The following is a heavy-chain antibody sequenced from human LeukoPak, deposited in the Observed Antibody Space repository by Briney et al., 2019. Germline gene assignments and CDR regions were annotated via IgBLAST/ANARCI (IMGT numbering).Heavy chain of an antibody. V-gene: IGHV1-18*01. D-gene: IGHD2-15*01. Sequence: ASVKVSCKASGYRLTSYGITWVRQAPGQGREWMGWISAYNGNTNYAQKLQGRVTLNTDTSASTAYMELRSLRSDDTAVYYCAREGYCSGGTCYSTMNWFDPWGQGTLVTVSS. CDR1: GYRLTSYG. CDR2: ISAYNGNT. J-gene: IGHJ5*02. CDR3: AREGYCSGGTCYSTMNWFDP.